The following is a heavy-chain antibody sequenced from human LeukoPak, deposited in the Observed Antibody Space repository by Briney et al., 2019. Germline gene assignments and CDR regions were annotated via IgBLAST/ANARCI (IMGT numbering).Heavy chain of an antibody. CDR1: GFTFSTYA. Sequence: GGSLRLSCAASGFTFSTYAMSWVRQAPGKGLEGVSTISGNGVSTYYANSVKGRFTISRDNSKNTLWLQMNSLRAEDTALYYCAKPQYDSSWYYFDYWGQGTLVTVSS. CDR2: ISGNGVST. J-gene: IGHJ4*02. D-gene: IGHD6-13*01. V-gene: IGHV3-23*01. CDR3: AKPQYDSSWYYFDY.